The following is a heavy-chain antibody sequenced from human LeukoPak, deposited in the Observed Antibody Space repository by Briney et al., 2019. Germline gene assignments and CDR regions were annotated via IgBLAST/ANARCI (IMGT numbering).Heavy chain of an antibody. CDR2: INPNSGGT. V-gene: IGHV1-2*06. CDR1: GYTFTGYY. Sequence: ASVKVSCKASGYTFTGYYMHWVRQAPGQGLEWMGRINPNSGGTNYAQKFQGRVTMTRDTSISTAYMELSRLRSDDTAVYYCARDHLDFWSGYNYFDYWGQGTLVTVSS. CDR3: ARDHLDFWSGYNYFDY. D-gene: IGHD3-3*01. J-gene: IGHJ4*02.